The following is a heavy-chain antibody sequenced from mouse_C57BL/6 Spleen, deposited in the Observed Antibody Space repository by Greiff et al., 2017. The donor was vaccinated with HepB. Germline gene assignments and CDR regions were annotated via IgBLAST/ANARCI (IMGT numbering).Heavy chain of an antibody. CDR2: ISYDGSN. CDR1: GYSITSGYY. V-gene: IGHV3-6*01. Sequence: EVKLMESGPGLVKPSQSLSLTCSVTGYSITSGYYWNWIRQFPGNKLEWMGYISYDGSNNYNPSLKNRISITRDTSKNQFFLKLNSLTTEDTATYYCAREEGYDYDGAWFAYWGQGTLVTVSA. CDR3: AREEGYDYDGAWFAY. D-gene: IGHD2-4*01. J-gene: IGHJ3*01.